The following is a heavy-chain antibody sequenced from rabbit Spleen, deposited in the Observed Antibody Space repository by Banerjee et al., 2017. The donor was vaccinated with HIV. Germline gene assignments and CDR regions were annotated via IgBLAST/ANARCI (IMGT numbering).Heavy chain of an antibody. CDR1: GFSFSRGYD. D-gene: IGHD1-1*01. Sequence: QEQLVESGGGLVQPEGSLTLTCTASGFSFSRGYDMCWVRQAPGKGLEWIGCGYTGNGKTYYASWAKGRFTISKSSSTTVTLQMTSLTAADTATYFCARDNGSGDYIDVYFDLWGPGTLVTVS. V-gene: IGHV1S45*01. J-gene: IGHJ4*01. CDR3: ARDNGSGDYIDVYFDL. CDR2: GYTGNGKT.